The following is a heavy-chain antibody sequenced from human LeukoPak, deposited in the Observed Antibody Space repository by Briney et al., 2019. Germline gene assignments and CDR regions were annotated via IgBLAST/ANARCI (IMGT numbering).Heavy chain of an antibody. CDR3: AKGTYSSSWYGCWFDP. D-gene: IGHD6-13*01. V-gene: IGHV3-23*01. J-gene: IGHJ5*02. CDR1: GFTFSSYA. Sequence: PGGSLRLSCAASGFTFSSYAMSWVRQAPGKGLEWVSAISGSGGSTYYADSVKGRFTISRDNSKNTLYLQMNSLRAEDTAVYYCAKGTYSSSWYGCWFDPWGQGTLVTVSS. CDR2: ISGSGGST.